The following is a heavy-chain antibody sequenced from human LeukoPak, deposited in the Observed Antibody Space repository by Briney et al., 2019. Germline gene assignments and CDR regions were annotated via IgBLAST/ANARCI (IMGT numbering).Heavy chain of an antibody. Sequence: GGSLRFSCAASGFTFSSYSMNWVRQAPGKGLEWVSSISFTSGYIYYADSVKGRFTISRDNAKNSLYLQMNSLRADDTAIYYCARDRGSGWFYDIDYWGQGTLVTVSS. CDR2: ISFTSGYI. CDR3: ARDRGSGWFYDIDY. D-gene: IGHD6-19*01. CDR1: GFTFSSYS. J-gene: IGHJ4*02. V-gene: IGHV3-21*01.